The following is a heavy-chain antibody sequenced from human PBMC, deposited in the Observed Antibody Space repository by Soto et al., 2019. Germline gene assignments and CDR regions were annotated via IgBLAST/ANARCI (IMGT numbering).Heavy chain of an antibody. V-gene: IGHV6-1*01. J-gene: IGHJ6*02. CDR1: GDSVSSNSAA. CDR2: TYYRSKWYN. CDR3: ARGRGQQLQRRYGLDV. Sequence: HTLSLTCAISGDSVSSNSAAWDWIRQSPSRGLEWLGRTYYRSKWYNDYAVSVKSRITINPDTSKNQYSLQLNSVTPEDTTVDYCARGRGQQLQRRYGLDVWGQGTTVTVSS. D-gene: IGHD6-13*01.